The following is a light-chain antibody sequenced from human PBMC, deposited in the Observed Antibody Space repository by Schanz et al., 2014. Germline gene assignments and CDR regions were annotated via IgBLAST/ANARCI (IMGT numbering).Light chain of an antibody. V-gene: IGKV3-20*01. CDR1: QSVSSN. Sequence: EVVMTQSPATLSVSPGERATLSCRASQSVSSNLAWYQQKPGQAPRLVIYGASSRATGIPDRFSGSGSGTDFILTINRLEPEDFAVYYCQQYGGSPPYTFGQGTKLEIK. CDR3: QQYGGSPPYT. J-gene: IGKJ2*01. CDR2: GAS.